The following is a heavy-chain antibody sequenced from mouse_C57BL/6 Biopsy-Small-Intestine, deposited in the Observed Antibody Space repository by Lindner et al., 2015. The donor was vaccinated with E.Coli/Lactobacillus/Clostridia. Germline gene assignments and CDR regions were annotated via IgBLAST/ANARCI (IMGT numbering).Heavy chain of an antibody. CDR1: DYTFTSYG. J-gene: IGHJ4*01. CDR3: ARVRPDFWGGYEYNWFDP. Sequence: SVKVSCKASDYTFTSYGISWVRQAPGQGLEWMGWISAYKGNTNYAQKLQGRVTMTTDTSTSTAYMELRSLRSDDTAVYYCARVRPDFWGGYEYNWFDPWGQGTLVTVSS. V-gene: IGHV1-81*01. CDR2: ISAYKGNT. D-gene: IGHD4-1*02.